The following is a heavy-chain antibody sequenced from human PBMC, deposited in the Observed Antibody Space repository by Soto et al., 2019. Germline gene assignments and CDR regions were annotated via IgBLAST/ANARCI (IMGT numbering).Heavy chain of an antibody. Sequence: GGSLRLSCAGSGFSNLAMTWVRQAPGKGLEWVSGISGSDGGAYYAESVRGRFTISRDNPKNILHLQMNSLRAEDTAFYYCVKDESINWYSGHFRHWGQGTLVTVSS. D-gene: IGHD6-13*01. V-gene: IGHV3-23*01. CDR2: ISGSDGGA. CDR3: VKDESINWYSGHFRH. CDR1: GFSNLA. J-gene: IGHJ1*01.